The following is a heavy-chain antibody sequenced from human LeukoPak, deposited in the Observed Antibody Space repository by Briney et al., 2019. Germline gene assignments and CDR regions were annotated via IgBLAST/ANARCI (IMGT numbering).Heavy chain of an antibody. CDR3: ARDLRRYCSGGSCYSFDY. D-gene: IGHD2-15*01. J-gene: IGHJ4*02. V-gene: IGHV3-33*01. Sequence: GGSLRLSCAASEFTFSSYGMYWVRQAPGKGLEWVAVIWYDESKTYYADSVKGRFTISRDNSKKTLYLQMNSLRAEDTAVYYCARDLRRYCSGGSCYSFDYWGQGTLVTVSS. CDR1: EFTFSSYG. CDR2: IWYDESKT.